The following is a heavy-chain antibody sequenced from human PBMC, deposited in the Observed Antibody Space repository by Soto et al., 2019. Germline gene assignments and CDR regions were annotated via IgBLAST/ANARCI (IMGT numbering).Heavy chain of an antibody. J-gene: IGHJ4*02. CDR2: IIPIFGTA. CDR1: GGTFSSYA. D-gene: IGHD6-13*01. V-gene: IGHV1-69*06. CDR3: ARVEDSSSAFDY. Sequence: ASVKVSCKASGGTFSSYAISWVRQASGQGLEWMGGIIPIFGTANYAQKFQGRVTITADKSTSTAYMELSSLRSEDTAVYYCARVEDSSSAFDYWGQGTLVTVSS.